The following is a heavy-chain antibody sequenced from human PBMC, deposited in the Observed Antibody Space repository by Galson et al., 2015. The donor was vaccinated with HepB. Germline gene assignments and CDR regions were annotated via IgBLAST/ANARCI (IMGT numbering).Heavy chain of an antibody. J-gene: IGHJ4*02. CDR3: ARGGDYDLLTGYLYFDF. D-gene: IGHD3-9*01. Sequence: SVKVSCKVSGYTFTSYAIGWARQAPGQGLEWMGWISVYSGNTDYAQKLRDGVTMTADTFTGTAYMELRSLRSDDTAVYYCARGGDYDLLTGYLYFDFWGQGSLVTVSS. CDR2: ISVYSGNT. CDR1: GYTFTSYA. V-gene: IGHV1-18*04.